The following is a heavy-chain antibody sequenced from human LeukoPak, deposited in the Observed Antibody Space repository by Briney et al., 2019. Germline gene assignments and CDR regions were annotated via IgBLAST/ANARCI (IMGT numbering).Heavy chain of an antibody. CDR3: AKGGWRTGDGMNV. J-gene: IGHJ6*02. CDR2: LSGSGGGT. CDR1: GFTFSSYT. V-gene: IGHV3-23*01. D-gene: IGHD6-19*01. Sequence: PGGSLRLSCAASGFTFSSYTQNWVRQAPGKGLEWVSALSGSGGGTYYADSVKGWFTISRDNSKNTLYLQMNSLRVDDTAVYYCAKGGWRTGDGMNVWGQGATVTVSS.